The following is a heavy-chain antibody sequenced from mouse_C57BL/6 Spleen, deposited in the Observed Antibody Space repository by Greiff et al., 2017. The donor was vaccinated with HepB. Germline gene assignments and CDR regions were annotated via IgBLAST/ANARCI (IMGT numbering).Heavy chain of an antibody. CDR3: AREGGLGDYGFAY. CDR2: INPSNGGT. Sequence: VQLQQPGTELVKPGASVKLSCKASGYTFTSYWMHWVKQRPGQGLEWIGNINPSNGGTNYNEKFKSKATLTVVKSSSTAYMQLSSLTSEDSAVYYCAREGGLGDYGFAYWGQGTLVTVSA. D-gene: IGHD2-4*01. CDR1: GYTFTSYW. J-gene: IGHJ3*01. V-gene: IGHV1-53*01.